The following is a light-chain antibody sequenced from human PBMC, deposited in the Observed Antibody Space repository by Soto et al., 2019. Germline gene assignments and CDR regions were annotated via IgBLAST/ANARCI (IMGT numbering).Light chain of an antibody. V-gene: IGLV2-8*01. CDR1: SSDIGIYNY. J-gene: IGLJ2*01. CDR2: EVT. Sequence: QSALTQPPSASGSPGQSVTISCTGTSSDIGIYNYVSWYQQHPGKAPKLMIYEVTKRPSGVPDRFSGSKSGNTASLTVSGLQADDEADYYCSSYGGSNNLVFGGGTKL. CDR3: SSYGGSNNLV.